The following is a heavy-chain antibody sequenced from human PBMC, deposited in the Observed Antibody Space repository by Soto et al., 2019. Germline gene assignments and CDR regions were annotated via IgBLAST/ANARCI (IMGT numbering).Heavy chain of an antibody. CDR3: ATAPVYGASSDEFFDS. Sequence: ASVKVSCKVSGYTLTELSMHWVRQAPGKGLEWMGGFDPEDGETIYAQKFQGRVTMTEDTSTDTAYMELSSLRSEDTAVYDCATAPVYGASSDEFFDSWGRGTLVTVSS. CDR2: FDPEDGET. D-gene: IGHD6-6*01. CDR1: GYTLTELS. V-gene: IGHV1-24*01. J-gene: IGHJ4*02.